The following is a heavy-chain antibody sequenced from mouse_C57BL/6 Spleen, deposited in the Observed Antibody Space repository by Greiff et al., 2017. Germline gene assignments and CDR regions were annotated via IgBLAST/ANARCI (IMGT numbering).Heavy chain of an antibody. CDR3: ARPSHYYGSSYWYFDV. CDR2: IDPSDSYT. J-gene: IGHJ1*03. CDR1: GYTFTSYW. D-gene: IGHD1-1*01. Sequence: QVQLQQPGAELVMPGASVKLSCKASGYTFTSYWMHWVKQRPGQGLEWIGEIDPSDSYTNYTQKFKGKSTLTVDKSSSTAYMQLSSLTSEDSAVYYCARPSHYYGSSYWYFDVWGTGTTVTVSS. V-gene: IGHV1-69*01.